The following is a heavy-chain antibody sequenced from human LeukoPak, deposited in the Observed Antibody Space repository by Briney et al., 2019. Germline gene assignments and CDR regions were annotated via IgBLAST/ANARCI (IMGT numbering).Heavy chain of an antibody. CDR2: INPNSGGT. D-gene: IGHD2-2*01. CDR3: ARGAVPVFYYYMDV. V-gene: IGHV1-2*02. Sequence: GASVKVSCKASGYTFTGYYIHWVRQAPGQGLEWMGWINPNSGGTNYQGRVTMTRDTSISTAYMELSRLGSDDTAVYYCARGAVPVFYYYMDVWGKGTTVTVSS. J-gene: IGHJ6*03. CDR1: GYTFTGYY.